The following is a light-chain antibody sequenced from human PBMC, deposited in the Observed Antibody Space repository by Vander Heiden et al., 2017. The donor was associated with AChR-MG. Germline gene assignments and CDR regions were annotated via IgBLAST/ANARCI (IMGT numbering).Light chain of an antibody. CDR1: NLGNKY. J-gene: IGLJ3*02. V-gene: IGLV3-1*01. CDR2: QDT. Sequence: SYEVTQPPSVSVSPGQTASITCSGDNLGNKYASWYQQKPGQSPVLVMYQDTKRPSGIPERFSGSNSGNTVTLTISGTQAMDEAEYDCQAWNSTTVVFGGGTKLTVL. CDR3: QAWNSTTVV.